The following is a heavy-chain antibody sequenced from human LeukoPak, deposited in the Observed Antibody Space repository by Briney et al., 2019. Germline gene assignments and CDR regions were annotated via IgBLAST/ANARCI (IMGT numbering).Heavy chain of an antibody. CDR1: GGTFSSYA. J-gene: IGHJ6*03. D-gene: IGHD3-3*01. Sequence: SVKVSCKASGGTFSSYAISWVRQAPGQGLEWMGGIIPIFGTANYAQKFQGRVTITTDESTSTAYMELSSLRSEDTAVYYCARVHLEWPSPGDYYYYMDVWGKGTTVTVSS. CDR2: IIPIFGTA. CDR3: ARVHLEWPSPGDYYYYMDV. V-gene: IGHV1-69*05.